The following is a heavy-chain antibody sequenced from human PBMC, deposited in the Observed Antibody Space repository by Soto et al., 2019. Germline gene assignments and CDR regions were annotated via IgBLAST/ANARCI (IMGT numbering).Heavy chain of an antibody. V-gene: IGHV4-39*01. CDR3: ADHQLWFGEPLGAFDI. CDR2: IYYSGST. J-gene: IGHJ3*02. CDR1: GGSISSSSYY. Sequence: SETLSLTCTVPGGSISSSSYYWGWILQPPRKGLEWIGSIYYSGSTYYNPSLKSRVTISVDTSKNQFSLKLSSVTAADTAVYYCADHQLWFGEPLGAFDIWGQGTMVTVS. D-gene: IGHD3-10*01.